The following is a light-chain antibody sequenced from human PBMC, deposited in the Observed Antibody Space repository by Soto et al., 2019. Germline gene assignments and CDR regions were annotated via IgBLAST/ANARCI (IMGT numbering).Light chain of an antibody. Sequence: DIQMTQSPSTLSGSVGDRVTITCRASQTISSWLAWYQQKPGKAPKLLIYKASTLKSGVPSRFSGSGSGTEFTLTISSLQPDDFATYYCQHYNSYSEAFGQGPNADIK. J-gene: IGKJ1*01. V-gene: IGKV1-5*03. CDR2: KAS. CDR3: QHYNSYSEA. CDR1: QTISSW.